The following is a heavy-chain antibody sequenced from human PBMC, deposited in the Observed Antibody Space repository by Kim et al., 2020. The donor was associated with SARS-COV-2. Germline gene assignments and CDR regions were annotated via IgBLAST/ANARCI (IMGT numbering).Heavy chain of an antibody. J-gene: IGHJ3*02. D-gene: IGHD3-3*01. V-gene: IGHV4-39*01. Sequence: RVTISVDTSKNQFSLKLSSVTAADTAVYYCARKRYYDFWSGYYTDDAFDIWGQGTMVTVSS. CDR3: ARKRYYDFWSGYYTDDAFDI.